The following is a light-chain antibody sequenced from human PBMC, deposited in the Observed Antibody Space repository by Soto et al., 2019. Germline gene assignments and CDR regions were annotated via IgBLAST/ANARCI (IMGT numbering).Light chain of an antibody. V-gene: IGKV3-15*01. CDR2: GAS. Sequence: ETVMTQSPATLSVSPGERATLSCWASQSVNSNLAWYQQKLGQAPRVLIYGASTRATGIPARFSGSGSETGFILTISSLPSEDSATYYCQHYNTWPWTFGQGTKVEIK. CDR1: QSVNSN. J-gene: IGKJ1*01. CDR3: QHYNTWPWT.